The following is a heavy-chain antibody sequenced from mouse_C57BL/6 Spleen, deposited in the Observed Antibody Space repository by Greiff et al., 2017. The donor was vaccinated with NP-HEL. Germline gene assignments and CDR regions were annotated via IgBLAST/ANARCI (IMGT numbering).Heavy chain of an antibody. Sequence: EVKLQESVAELVRPGASVKLSCTASGFNIKNTYMHWVKQRPEQGLEWIGRIDPANGNIKYVPKFQGKATITVYTSSNTVYLQLSSLTSEDAAIYYCGGGDYDYYGFAYWGQGTLVTVSA. CDR2: IDPANGNI. CDR3: GGGDYDYYGFAY. V-gene: IGHV14-3*01. J-gene: IGHJ3*01. D-gene: IGHD2-4*01. CDR1: GFNIKNTY.